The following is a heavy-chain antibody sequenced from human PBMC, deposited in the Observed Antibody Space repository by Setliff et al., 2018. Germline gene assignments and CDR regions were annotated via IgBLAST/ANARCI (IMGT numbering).Heavy chain of an antibody. Sequence: TVSGGSISSYYWSWIRQPAGKGLEWIGHIYIGGSANYNPSLKSRVTISMDTSKNQFSLKVSSVTAADTAVYYCARSFSRREKFLLDYWGQGALVTVSS. CDR2: IYIGGSA. CDR3: ARSFSRREKFLLDY. J-gene: IGHJ4*02. CDR1: GGSISSYY. V-gene: IGHV4-4*07.